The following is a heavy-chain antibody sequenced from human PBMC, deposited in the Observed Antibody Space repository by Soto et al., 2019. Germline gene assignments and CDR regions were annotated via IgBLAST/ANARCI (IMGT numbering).Heavy chain of an antibody. V-gene: IGHV1-46*03. D-gene: IGHD5-18*01. CDR3: ASAPTAMERNDY. J-gene: IGHJ4*02. Sequence: QVQLVQSGAEVKKPGASVKVSCKASGYTFTSYYMHWVRQAPGQGLEWMGIINPSGGSTSYAQKFQGRVTMTRDTSTSTVYRELSSLRSEDTAVYYCASAPTAMERNDYWGQGTLVTVSS. CDR2: INPSGGST. CDR1: GYTFTSYY.